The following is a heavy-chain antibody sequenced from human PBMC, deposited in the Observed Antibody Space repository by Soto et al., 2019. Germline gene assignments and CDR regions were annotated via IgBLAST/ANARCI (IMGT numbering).Heavy chain of an antibody. CDR3: ARAGVGASPRDY. CDR1: GYTFTSYA. V-gene: IGHV1-3*01. Sequence: ASVKVSCKASGYTFTSYAMHWVRQAPGQRLEWMGWINAGNGNTKYSQKFQGRVTITRDTSASTAYMELSSLRSEDTAVYYWARAGVGASPRDYWCQGTLVSVCS. J-gene: IGHJ4*02. D-gene: IGHD1-26*01. CDR2: INAGNGNT.